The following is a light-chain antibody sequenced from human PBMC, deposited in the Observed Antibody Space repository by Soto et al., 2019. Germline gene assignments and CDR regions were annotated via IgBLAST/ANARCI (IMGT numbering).Light chain of an antibody. J-gene: IGKJ5*01. CDR2: SAS. CDR1: GGISSY. V-gene: IGKV1-9*01. Sequence: IQLTQSPSSLSASVGDRVTITCQASGGISSYLAWYQQKPGKPPKLLVYSASTLQSGVPSRFSGSGSGPDFTLTISSLQPEDSATYFCQQLNSYPQTFAQGTRLE. CDR3: QQLNSYPQT.